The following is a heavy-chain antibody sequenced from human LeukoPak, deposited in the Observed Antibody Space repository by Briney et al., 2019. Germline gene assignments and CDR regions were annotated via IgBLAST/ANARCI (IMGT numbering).Heavy chain of an antibody. CDR1: GGSISTYV. Sequence: SETLSLTCTVSGGSISTYVWSWIRQTAGKGLEWIGRISDSGSTRYNPSLKSRVTMSVDTSKNQFSLKLDSVTAADTAVYYCARSYDYVWGSYRYFNPVDYWGQGTLVPVSS. J-gene: IGHJ4*02. V-gene: IGHV4-4*07. CDR2: ISDSGST. D-gene: IGHD3-16*02. CDR3: ARSYDYVWGSYRYFNPVDY.